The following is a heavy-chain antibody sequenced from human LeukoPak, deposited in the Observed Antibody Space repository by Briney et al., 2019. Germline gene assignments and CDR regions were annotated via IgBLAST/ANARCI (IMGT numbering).Heavy chain of an antibody. Sequence: PSETLSLTCTVSGGSITSGDYYWAWVRQPPGKGLEWIGSINYRGATYYNPSLKSRVTISVDTSKNQFSLKLSSVTAADTAVYYCARDLSHYYYGMDVWGQGTTVTVSS. V-gene: IGHV4-39*07. CDR3: ARDLSHYYYGMDV. CDR1: GGSITSGDYY. CDR2: INYRGAT. J-gene: IGHJ6*02.